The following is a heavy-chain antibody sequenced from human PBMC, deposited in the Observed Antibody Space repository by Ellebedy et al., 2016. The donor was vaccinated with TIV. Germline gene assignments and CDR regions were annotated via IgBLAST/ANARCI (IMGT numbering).Heavy chain of an antibody. CDR1: GFTFSSYA. D-gene: IGHD5-24*01. CDR2: LSGGGGST. J-gene: IGHJ6*02. V-gene: IGHV3-23*01. Sequence: GESLKISXAASGFTFSSYAMSWVRQAPGQGLEWVSALSGGGGSTYYADSVKGRFTISRDNSKNTLYLQMNSLRAEDTAVYYCAKDRGDGYNGGYYGMDVWGQGTTVTVSS. CDR3: AKDRGDGYNGGYYGMDV.